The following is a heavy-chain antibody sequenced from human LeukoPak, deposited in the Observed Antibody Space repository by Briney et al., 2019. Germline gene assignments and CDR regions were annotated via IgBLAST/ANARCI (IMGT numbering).Heavy chain of an antibody. J-gene: IGHJ3*02. D-gene: IGHD4-17*01. V-gene: IGHV4-59*11. CDR1: DDSFSSHY. CDR2: ISYIGST. Sequence: SETLSLTCAVSDDSFSSHYWTWIRQPPGKGLEWIGYISYIGSTNYNSSLKSRVTISIDTSRNQFSLKLSSVTAADTAVYYCARDLVTVTKGFDIWGQGTMVSVSS. CDR3: ARDLVTVTKGFDI.